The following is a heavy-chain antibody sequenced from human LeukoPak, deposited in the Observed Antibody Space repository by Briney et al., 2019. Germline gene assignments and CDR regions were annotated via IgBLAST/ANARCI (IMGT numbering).Heavy chain of an antibody. CDR2: INAGNANT. Sequence: ASVKVSCKASGYTFTNYAMQWARQAPGQGLEWMGWINAGNANTKYSQKFQGSVTFTRDTSASTAYMELNSLRSEDTAVYYCAREERHSGFGDIWGQGTLVTVSS. CDR1: GYTFTNYA. J-gene: IGHJ4*02. D-gene: IGHD5-12*01. CDR3: AREERHSGFGDI. V-gene: IGHV1-3*01.